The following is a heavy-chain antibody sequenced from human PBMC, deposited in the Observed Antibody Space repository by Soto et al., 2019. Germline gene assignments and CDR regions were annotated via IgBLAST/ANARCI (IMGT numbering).Heavy chain of an antibody. J-gene: IGHJ4*02. CDR3: ARPDYYDSSGYYDPPNY. CDR1: GYTFTSYD. V-gene: IGHV1-69*06. CDR2: IIPIFGTA. Sequence: QVQLVQSGAEVKKPGASVKVSCKASGYTFTSYDINWVRQAPGQGLEWMGGIIPIFGTANYAQKFQGRVTITADKSTSTDYMELSSLRSEDTAVYYCARPDYYDSSGYYDPPNYWGQGTLVTVSS. D-gene: IGHD3-22*01.